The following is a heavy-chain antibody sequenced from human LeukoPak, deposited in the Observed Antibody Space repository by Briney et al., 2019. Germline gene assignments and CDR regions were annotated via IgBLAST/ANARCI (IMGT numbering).Heavy chain of an antibody. CDR3: ARDQTGYCSSTSCYAPFYY. V-gene: IGHV1-18*01. J-gene: IGHJ4*02. CDR2: ISAYNGNT. CDR1: GYTFTSYG. D-gene: IGHD2-2*01. Sequence: ASVKVSCKDAGYTFTSYGISWLRQAPGQGLEWMGWISAYNGNTNYAQKLQGRVTMTTDTSTSTAYMGLRSLRSDDTAVYYCARDQTGYCSSTSCYAPFYYWGQGTLVTVSS.